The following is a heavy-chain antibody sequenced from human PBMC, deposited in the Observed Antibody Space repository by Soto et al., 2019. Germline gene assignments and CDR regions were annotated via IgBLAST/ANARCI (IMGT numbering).Heavy chain of an antibody. CDR2: ISGSGSST. J-gene: IGHJ4*02. V-gene: IGHV3-23*01. CDR3: DKDRRGYYGAQHVGSDSDY. D-gene: IGHD3-3*01. Sequence: GGSLRLSCAASGFTFSSYAMSWVRQAPGKGLEWVSAISGSGSSTYYVDSVEGRFTISRDNSKNTLYLQMNSLRAEDTAVYYCDKDRRGYYGAQHVGSDSDYRGPTTLVSVSS. CDR1: GFTFSSYA.